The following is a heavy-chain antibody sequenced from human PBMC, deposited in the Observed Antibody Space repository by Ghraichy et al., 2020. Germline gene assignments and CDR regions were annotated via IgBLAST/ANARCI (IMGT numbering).Heavy chain of an antibody. Sequence: SGPTQVKPTQTLTLTCTFSGFSLSSHGVGVGWIRQPPGKALEWLALIYWNDEERYSPSLRSRLTITKDTSKNQVVLTVTNMDPVDTATYYCARQGSSGWYWDYWGQGTLVTVSS. J-gene: IGHJ4*02. D-gene: IGHD6-19*01. CDR3: ARQGSSGWYWDY. V-gene: IGHV2-5*01. CDR2: IYWNDEE. CDR1: GFSLSSHGVG.